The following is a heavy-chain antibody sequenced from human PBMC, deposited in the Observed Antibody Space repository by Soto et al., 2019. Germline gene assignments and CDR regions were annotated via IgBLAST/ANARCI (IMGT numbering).Heavy chain of an antibody. CDR1: GYTFTSYG. CDR3: ARDSRYPSPDYYYYGMDV. D-gene: IGHD2-2*02. Sequence: ASVKVSCKASGYTFTSYGISWVRQAPGQGLEWMGWISAYNGNTNYAQKLQGRVTMTTDTSTSTAYMELRSLRSDDTAVYYCARDSRYPSPDYYYYGMDVWGQGTKVTVSS. J-gene: IGHJ6*02. CDR2: ISAYNGNT. V-gene: IGHV1-18*01.